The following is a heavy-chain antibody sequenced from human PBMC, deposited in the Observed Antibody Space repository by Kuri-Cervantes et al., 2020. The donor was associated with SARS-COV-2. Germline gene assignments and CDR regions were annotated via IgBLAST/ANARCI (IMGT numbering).Heavy chain of an antibody. CDR3: ARGGGYDYPHY. CDR1: GDSISSYY. Sequence: GSLRLSCTVSGDSISSYYWSWIRQPPGKGLEWIGYIYYSVSTKYNPSLKSRVTISLNTSKNQFSLKLSSVTAADTAVYYCARGGGYDYPHYWGQGTLVTVSS. CDR2: IYYSVST. V-gene: IGHV4-59*01. J-gene: IGHJ4*02. D-gene: IGHD3-16*01.